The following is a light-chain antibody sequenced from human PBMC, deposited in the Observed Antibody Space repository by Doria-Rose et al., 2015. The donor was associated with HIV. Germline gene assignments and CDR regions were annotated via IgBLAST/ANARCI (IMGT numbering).Light chain of an antibody. CDR3: LQYGTSWT. J-gene: IGKJ1*01. Sequence: TQSPGTLSLSPGERATLSCRASQSFSSTCLAWYQQKPGQAPSLLIYGGSTRSTGTAPMCSASGSGTDFTLTINRLEPEDFAPYYCLQYGTSWTFGQGTKVEI. CDR1: QSFSSTC. V-gene: IGKV3-20*01. CDR2: GGS.